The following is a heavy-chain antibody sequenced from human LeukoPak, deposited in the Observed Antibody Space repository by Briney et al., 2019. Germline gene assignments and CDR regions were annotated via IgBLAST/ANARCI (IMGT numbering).Heavy chain of an antibody. J-gene: IGHJ4*02. V-gene: IGHV4-39*01. Sequence: SETLSLTCTVSGGSISSSSYYWGWIRQPPGKGLEWIGSIYYSGSTYYNPSLKSRVTISVDTSKNQFSLKLNSVTAADTAVYYCARLTPLELLPDYGGQETLVTVSS. CDR2: IYYSGST. CDR3: ARLTPLELLPDY. CDR1: GGSISSSSYY. D-gene: IGHD2-15*01.